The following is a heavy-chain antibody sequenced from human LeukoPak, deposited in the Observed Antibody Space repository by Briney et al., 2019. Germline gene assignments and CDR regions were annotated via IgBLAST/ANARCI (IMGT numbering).Heavy chain of an antibody. D-gene: IGHD3-3*01. CDR1: GFTFSSYA. J-gene: IGHJ3*02. CDR2: ISSSSSYK. CDR3: ARQRGPNYDFWSGPIAFDI. V-gene: IGHV3-21*01. Sequence: GGSLRLSCAASGFTFSSYAMNWVRQAPGKGLEWVSYISSSSSYKYYADSVKGRCTISRDTAKNSLYLQMNSLRAEDTAVYYCARQRGPNYDFWSGPIAFDIWGQGTMVTVSS.